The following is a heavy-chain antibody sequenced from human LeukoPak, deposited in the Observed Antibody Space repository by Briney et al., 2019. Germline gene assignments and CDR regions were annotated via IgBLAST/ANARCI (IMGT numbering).Heavy chain of an antibody. V-gene: IGHV3-21*01. CDR1: GFTFSIFS. CDR3: ARRGASGYCVFDI. Sequence: PGGSLRLSCAASGFTFSIFSIHWVRQAPGKGLEWGSSISSRSDYIYYADSVRGRFTISRDNAKNSLYLQLNSLTAEDTAVYYCARRGASGYCVFDIWGQGTMVTVSS. CDR2: ISSRSDYI. D-gene: IGHD3-22*01. J-gene: IGHJ3*02.